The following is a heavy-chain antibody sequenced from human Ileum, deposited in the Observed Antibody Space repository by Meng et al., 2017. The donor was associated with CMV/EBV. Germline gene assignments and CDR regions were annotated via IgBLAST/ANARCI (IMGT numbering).Heavy chain of an antibody. CDR1: GYTFTSYD. CDR2: MNPNSGNT. V-gene: IGHV1-8*01. CDR3: TRGCGSTHKGNWFDP. Sequence: ASVKVSCKASGYTFTSYDINWVRQATGQGLEWMGWMNPNSGNTAYAPKFQGRLTMTRNTSTNTAYMDLSSLRSEDTAIYYCTRGCGSTHKGNWFDPWGQGTLVTVSS. J-gene: IGHJ5*02. D-gene: IGHD2-21*01.